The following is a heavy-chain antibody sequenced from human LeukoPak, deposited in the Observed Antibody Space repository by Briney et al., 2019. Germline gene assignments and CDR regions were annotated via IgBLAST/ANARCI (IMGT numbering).Heavy chain of an antibody. Sequence: PSETLSLTCAVYGGSFSGYYWSWIRQPPGKGLEWIGEINHSGSTNYNPSLKSRVTISVDTSKNQFSLKLSSVTAADTAVYYCARDGSSSRDIFDYWGQGTLVTVSS. D-gene: IGHD6-13*01. CDR2: INHSGST. CDR3: ARDGSSSRDIFDY. V-gene: IGHV4-34*01. J-gene: IGHJ4*02. CDR1: GGSFSGYY.